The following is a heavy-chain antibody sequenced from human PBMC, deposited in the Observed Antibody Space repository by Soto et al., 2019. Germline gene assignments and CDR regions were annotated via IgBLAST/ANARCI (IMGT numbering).Heavy chain of an antibody. CDR1: GFTVSRNF. CDR2: IYSGGST. Sequence: PGGCLRLSCAASGFTVSRNFMTWVRQAPGKGLEWVSVIYSGGSTYYSDSVEGRFTISRDNSKNTLYLQMNSLRAEDTAVYYCAKAPLTGEIDIRAQHTLLPISS. CDR3: AKAPLTGEIDI. J-gene: IGHJ1*01. V-gene: IGHV3-53*01. D-gene: IGHD4-17*01.